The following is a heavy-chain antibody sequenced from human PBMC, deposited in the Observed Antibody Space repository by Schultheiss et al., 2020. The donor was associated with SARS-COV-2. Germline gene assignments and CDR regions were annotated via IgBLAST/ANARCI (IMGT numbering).Heavy chain of an antibody. D-gene: IGHD6-6*01. J-gene: IGHJ6*02. CDR2: IDPSDSYT. Sequence: GESLKISCKGSGYSFTSYWISWVRQMPGKGLEWMGRIDPSDSYTNYSPSFQGHVTISADKSISTAYLQWSSLKASDTAMYYCARHGTRVSVLYGMDVWGQGTTVTVSS. CDR3: ARHGTRVSVLYGMDV. CDR1: GYSFTSYW. V-gene: IGHV5-10-1*01.